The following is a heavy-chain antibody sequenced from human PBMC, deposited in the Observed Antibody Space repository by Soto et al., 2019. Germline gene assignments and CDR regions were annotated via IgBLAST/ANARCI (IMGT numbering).Heavy chain of an antibody. CDR3: AAGEASSRNLAPYYLDF. CDR1: GGSMRNYF. CDR2: IHYSGTT. V-gene: IGHV4-59*01. Sequence: PSETLSLTCTASGGSMRNYFWTWIRQPPGKGLEWIWYIHYSGTTSFFPSYNPSLRSRVTISEDTSKNQFSLKLLSVTTADTAVYFCAAGEASSRNLAPYYLDFWGQGTLVTVSS. D-gene: IGHD6-13*01. J-gene: IGHJ4*02.